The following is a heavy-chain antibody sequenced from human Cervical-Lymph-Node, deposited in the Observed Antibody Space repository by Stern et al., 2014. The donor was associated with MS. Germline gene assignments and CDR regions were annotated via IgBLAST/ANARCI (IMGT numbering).Heavy chain of an antibody. CDR2: ISAYNGNT. Sequence: VQLVESGAEVKKPGASVKVSCKASGYTFTSYGISWGRQAPGQGLACMGWISAYNGNTKYAQKIQGRATMTTDTSTSTAYMDLRSLRSDDTAVYYCARHSSHWFTESGYWGQGTLVTVSS. CDR3: ARHSSHWFTESGY. D-gene: IGHD6-19*01. V-gene: IGHV1-18*04. J-gene: IGHJ4*02. CDR1: GYTFTSYG.